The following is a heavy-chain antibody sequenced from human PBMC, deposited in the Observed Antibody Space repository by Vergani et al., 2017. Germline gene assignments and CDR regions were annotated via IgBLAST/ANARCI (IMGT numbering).Heavy chain of an antibody. D-gene: IGHD3-16*01. J-gene: IGHJ2*01. CDR2: INRNYGVK. CDR3: VKDNDYDAGGPFDL. CDR1: GFTFQAFA. V-gene: IGHV3-9*01. Sequence: VEAGGGLVQPGGSLRLSCTVSGFTFQAFAFHWVRQVSGGGLEWVSGINRNYGVKNGNAFEGRFSISRDNAKKALFLQMNNLRHEDTALYFCVKDNDYDAGGPFDLWGRGTLVTVSS.